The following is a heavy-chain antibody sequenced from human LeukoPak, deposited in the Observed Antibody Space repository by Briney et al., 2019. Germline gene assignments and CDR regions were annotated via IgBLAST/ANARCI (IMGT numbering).Heavy chain of an antibody. V-gene: IGHV4-59*08. J-gene: IGHJ4*02. CDR1: GGSTSSYY. CDR3: ARLNWDYYFDY. D-gene: IGHD1-7*01. CDR2: IYYSGST. Sequence: SETLSLTCTVSGGSTSSYYWSWIRQPPGKGLEWIGYIYYSGSTNYNPSLKSRVTISVDTSKNQFSLKLSSVTAADTAVYYCARLNWDYYFDYWGQGTLVTVSS.